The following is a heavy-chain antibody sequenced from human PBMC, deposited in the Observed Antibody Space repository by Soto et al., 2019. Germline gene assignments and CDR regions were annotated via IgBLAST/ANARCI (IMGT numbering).Heavy chain of an antibody. CDR2: IAPHSGRA. V-gene: IGHV1-18*04. D-gene: IGHD3-10*01. Sequence: QVQLVQSGPEGKNPGASVGVSCMTSGYAFPSYGVNWVRQAPGQGLEWMGWIAPHSGRATYLPKFQGRVTITADAATNTAYMELGSLSSDDTGIYFCARAATGSYHSAYWGQGTVVTVSS. CDR3: ARAATGSYHSAY. CDR1: GYAFPSYG. J-gene: IGHJ4*02.